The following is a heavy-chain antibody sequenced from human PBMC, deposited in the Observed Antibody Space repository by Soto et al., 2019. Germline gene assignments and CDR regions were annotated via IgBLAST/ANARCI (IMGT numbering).Heavy chain of an antibody. CDR1: GYTFTSYG. J-gene: IGHJ6*02. Sequence: ASVKVSCKASGYTFTSYGISWVRQAPGQGLEWMGWISAYNGNTNYAQKLQGRVTMTTDTSTSTAYMELRSLRSDDTAVYYCARVRSGEWPYYHSYGMDVWGQGTTVTVAS. CDR3: ARVRSGEWPYYHSYGMDV. CDR2: ISAYNGNT. D-gene: IGHD3-10*01. V-gene: IGHV1-18*01.